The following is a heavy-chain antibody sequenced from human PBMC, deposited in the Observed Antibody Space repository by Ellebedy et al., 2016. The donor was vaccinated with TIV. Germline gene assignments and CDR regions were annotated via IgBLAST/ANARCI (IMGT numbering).Heavy chain of an antibody. Sequence: ASVKVSCXASGYTFTGYYMHWVRQAPGQGLEWMGWINPNSGGTNYAQKFQGWVTMTRDTSIRTAYMELSRLRSDDTAVYYCARLDELGYCSGGSCYGYFALWGRGTLVTVSS. J-gene: IGHJ2*01. V-gene: IGHV1-2*04. CDR1: GYTFTGYY. CDR3: ARLDELGYCSGGSCYGYFAL. CDR2: INPNSGGT. D-gene: IGHD2-15*01.